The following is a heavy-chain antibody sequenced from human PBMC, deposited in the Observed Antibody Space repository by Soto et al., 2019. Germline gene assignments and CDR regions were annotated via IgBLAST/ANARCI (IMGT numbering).Heavy chain of an antibody. CDR1: GFTFDDYA. CDR3: AKDTDGSSWPHPGYYYGMDV. D-gene: IGHD6-13*01. J-gene: IGHJ6*02. CDR2: ISWNSGSI. Sequence: EVQLVESGGGLVQPGRSLRLSCAASGFTFDDYAMHWVRQAPGKGLEWVSGISWNSGSIGYADSVKGRFTISRDNAKNSLYLQMNSLRAEDTALYYCAKDTDGSSWPHPGYYYGMDVWGQGTTVTVSS. V-gene: IGHV3-9*01.